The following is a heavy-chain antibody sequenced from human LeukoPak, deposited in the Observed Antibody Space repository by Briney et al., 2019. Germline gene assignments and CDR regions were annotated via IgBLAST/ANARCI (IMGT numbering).Heavy chain of an antibody. Sequence: PGRSLRLSCAASGLSFSSYGMHWVRQAPGKGLEWVAVISHEGSGNYYADSVKGRFTISRDNSKNMVYLQMNSLRAEDTAVYYCARTREQWQVLDYWGQGTLVTVSS. J-gene: IGHJ4*02. D-gene: IGHD6-19*01. V-gene: IGHV3-30*03. CDR3: ARTREQWQVLDY. CDR2: ISHEGSGN. CDR1: GLSFSSYG.